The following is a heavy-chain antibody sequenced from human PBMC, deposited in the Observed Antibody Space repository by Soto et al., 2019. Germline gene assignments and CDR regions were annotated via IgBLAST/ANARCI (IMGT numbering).Heavy chain of an antibody. J-gene: IGHJ6*02. V-gene: IGHV3-30*18. Sequence: QVQLVESGGGVVQPGRSLRLSCAASGIASRNYGMHWVRQAPGRGLEWVAVISDDGSYKNTADSVKGRFTISRDNSKNTLYLQMNSLRAEDTGVYYCAKDRGQVRRYFGDVTDVWGQGTTVTVSS. D-gene: IGHD3-9*01. CDR1: GIASRNYG. CDR2: ISDDGSYK. CDR3: AKDRGQVRRYFGDVTDV.